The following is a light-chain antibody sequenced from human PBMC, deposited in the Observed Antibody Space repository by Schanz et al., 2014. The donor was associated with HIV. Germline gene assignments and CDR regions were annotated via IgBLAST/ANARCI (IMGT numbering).Light chain of an antibody. Sequence: DIQMTQSPSILSASVGDRVTITCRASQTISNWLAWYQQKPGKAPKLLIYKASTLKSGVPSRFSGSGSGTEFTLTISSLQPDDFATYYCQQYSSHSPFTFGQGTKLGI. CDR2: KAS. V-gene: IGKV1-5*03. CDR3: QQYSSHSPFT. J-gene: IGKJ2*01. CDR1: QTISNW.